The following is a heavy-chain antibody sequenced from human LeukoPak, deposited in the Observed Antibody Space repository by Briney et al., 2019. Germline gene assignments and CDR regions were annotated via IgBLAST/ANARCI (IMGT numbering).Heavy chain of an antibody. V-gene: IGHV4-34*01. D-gene: IGHD3-16*01. CDR1: GGSFSGYY. J-gene: IGHJ5*02. Sequence: SETLSLTRAVYGGSFSGYYWSWIRQPPGKGLEWIGEINHSGSTNYNPSLKSRVTISVDTSKNQFSLKLSSVTAADTAVYYRARGISSILPSWGYLNWFDPWGQGTLVTVSS. CDR2: INHSGST. CDR3: ARGISSILPSWGYLNWFDP.